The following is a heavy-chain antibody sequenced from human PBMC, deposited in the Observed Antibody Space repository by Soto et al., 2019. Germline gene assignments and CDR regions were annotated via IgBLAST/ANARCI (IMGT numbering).Heavy chain of an antibody. V-gene: IGHV4-59*08. CDR1: GGSISSYY. CDR2: IYYSGST. Sequence: QVQLQESGPGLVKPSETLSLTCTVSGGSISSYYWSWIRQPPGKGLEWIGYIYYSGSTNYNPSLKSRVAXXVXPSQNPFSLKPRSVTAADTAVYYCARHVTTVTTVDYWGQGTLVTVSS. CDR3: ARHVTTVTTVDY. J-gene: IGHJ4*02. D-gene: IGHD4-17*01.